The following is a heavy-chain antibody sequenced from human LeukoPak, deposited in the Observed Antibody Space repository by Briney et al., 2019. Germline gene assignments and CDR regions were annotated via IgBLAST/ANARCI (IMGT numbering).Heavy chain of an antibody. CDR2: ISSSGSTI. CDR3: ARALQWLRSYYGMDV. J-gene: IGHJ6*02. V-gene: IGHV3-48*03. CDR1: GFTFSSYE. D-gene: IGHD5-12*01. Sequence: GGSLRLSCAASGFTFSSYEMNWVRQAPGKGLEWVSYISSSGSTIYYADSVKGRFTISRDNAKNSLYLQMNSLRAEDTAVYYCARALQWLRSYYGMDVWRQGTTVTVSS.